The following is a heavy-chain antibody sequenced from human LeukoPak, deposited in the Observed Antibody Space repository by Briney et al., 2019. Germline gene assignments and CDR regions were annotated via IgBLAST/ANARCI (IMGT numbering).Heavy chain of an antibody. D-gene: IGHD5-18*01. V-gene: IGHV3-30*04. CDR3: ARENTAMVIGY. Sequence: GGSLGLSCAASGFTFSSYAMHWVRQAPGKGLEWVAVISYDGSNKYYADSVKGRFTISRDNSKNTLYLQMNSLRAEDTAVYYCARENTAMVIGYWGQGTLVTVSS. CDR2: ISYDGSNK. CDR1: GFTFSSYA. J-gene: IGHJ4*02.